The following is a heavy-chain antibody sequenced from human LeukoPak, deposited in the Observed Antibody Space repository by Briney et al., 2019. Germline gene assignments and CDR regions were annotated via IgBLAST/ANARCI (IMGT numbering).Heavy chain of an antibody. CDR2: INPSGGST. D-gene: IGHD3-22*01. V-gene: IGHV1-46*01. J-gene: IGHJ4*02. CDR1: GYTFTSYG. Sequence: ASVKVSCKASGYTFTSYGISWVRQAPGQGLDWMGIINPSGGSTSYAQKFQGRVTMTRDTSTSTVYMELSSLRSEDTAVYYCARTLNYDSSGFDYWGQGTLVTVSS. CDR3: ARTLNYDSSGFDY.